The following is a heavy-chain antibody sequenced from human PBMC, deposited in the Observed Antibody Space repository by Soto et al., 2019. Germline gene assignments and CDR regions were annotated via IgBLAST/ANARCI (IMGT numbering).Heavy chain of an antibody. D-gene: IGHD3-10*01. J-gene: IGHJ6*03. V-gene: IGHV3-7*01. CDR2: IKQDGSEK. CDR3: ARTVRGVNPYYYYYYMDV. CDR1: GFTFSSYW. Sequence: GESLKISCAASGFTFSSYWMSWVRQAPGKGLEWVANIKQDGSEKYYVDSVKGRFTISRDNAKNSLYLQMNSLRAEDTAVYYCARTVRGVNPYYYYYYMDVWGKGTTVTVSS.